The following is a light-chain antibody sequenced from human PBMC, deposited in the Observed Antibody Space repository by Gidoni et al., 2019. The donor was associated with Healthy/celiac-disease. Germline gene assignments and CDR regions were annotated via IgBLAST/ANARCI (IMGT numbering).Light chain of an antibody. Sequence: SYELTQPPSVSVSPGPTARITCSGDALPKQYAYWYQQKPGQAPVLVLYKDSERPSGIPERFSGSSSGTTVTLTISGVQAEDEADYYCQSADSSGTYWVFGGGTKLTVL. J-gene: IGLJ3*02. CDR3: QSADSSGTYWV. CDR1: ALPKQY. CDR2: KDS. V-gene: IGLV3-25*03.